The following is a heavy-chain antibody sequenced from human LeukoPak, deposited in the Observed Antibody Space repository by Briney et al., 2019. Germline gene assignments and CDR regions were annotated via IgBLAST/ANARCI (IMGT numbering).Heavy chain of an antibody. V-gene: IGHV4-34*01. Sequence: SETLPLTCAVYGGSSSGYYWSWIRQPPGKGLEWIGEINHSGSTNYNPSLKSRVTISVDTSKNQFSLKLSSVTAADTAVYYCARGTGGRGALNFDYWGQGTLVTVSS. CDR1: GGSSSGYY. D-gene: IGHD1-14*01. CDR3: ARGTGGRGALNFDY. J-gene: IGHJ4*02. CDR2: INHSGST.